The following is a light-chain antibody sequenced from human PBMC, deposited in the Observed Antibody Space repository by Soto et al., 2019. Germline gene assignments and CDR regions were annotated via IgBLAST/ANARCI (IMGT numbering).Light chain of an antibody. J-gene: IGKJ2*01. CDR1: QSVSSNY. Sequence: EIVLTQSPGTLSLSPGERATLSCRASQSVSSNYLAWYQQKPGQAPRLLIYGASSRATGIPDRFSGSGSGTDFTLTISRLEPEDFAVYYCQQYGDSPNTFGQGTKLEIK. CDR2: GAS. V-gene: IGKV3-20*01. CDR3: QQYGDSPNT.